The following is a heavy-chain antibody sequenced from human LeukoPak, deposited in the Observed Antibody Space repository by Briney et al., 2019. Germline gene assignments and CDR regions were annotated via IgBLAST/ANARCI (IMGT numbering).Heavy chain of an antibody. CDR3: ARGHYGDYYGMDV. J-gene: IGHJ6*02. V-gene: IGHV3-21*01. CDR1: GFTFSDYS. CDR2: ISSSSSYM. D-gene: IGHD4-17*01. Sequence: PGGSLRLSCAASGFTFSDYSMNWVRQAPGKGLEWVSSISSSSSYMYYADSVRGRFTISRDNAENSLYLQMNSLRAEDTAVYYCARGHYGDYYGMDVWGQGTTVTVSS.